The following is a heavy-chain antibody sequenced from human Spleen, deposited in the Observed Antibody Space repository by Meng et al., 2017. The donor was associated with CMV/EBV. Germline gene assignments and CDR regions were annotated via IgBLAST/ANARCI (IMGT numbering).Heavy chain of an antibody. CDR2: IIPILGIA. V-gene: IGHV1-69*02. J-gene: IGHJ6*02. D-gene: IGHD2-2*02. CDR1: GGTFSSYT. CDR3: ARILSNTDYYGMDV. Sequence: SVKVSCKASGGTFSSYTISWVRQAPGQGLEWMGRIIPILGIANYAQNFQGRVTMTRDTSINTAYMELTRLRSDDTAVYYCARILSNTDYYGMDVWGQGTTVTVSS.